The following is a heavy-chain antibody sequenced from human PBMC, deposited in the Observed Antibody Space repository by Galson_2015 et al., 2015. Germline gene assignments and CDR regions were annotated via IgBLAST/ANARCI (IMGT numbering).Heavy chain of an antibody. V-gene: IGHV1-18*01. CDR1: GYIFTNYG. CDR3: ARLDSSGYTSLDY. D-gene: IGHD3-22*01. CDR2: ISAYNGRI. J-gene: IGHJ4*02. Sequence: SVKVSCKASGYIFTNYGFSWVRQAPGLGLEWMGWISAYNGRINYAQKLQGRVTMTTDPSTSTAYMELTSLRSDDTAVYYCARLDSSGYTSLDYWGQGTLVTVSS.